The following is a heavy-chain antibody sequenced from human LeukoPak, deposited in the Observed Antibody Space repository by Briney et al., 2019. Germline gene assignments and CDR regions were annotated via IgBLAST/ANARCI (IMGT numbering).Heavy chain of an antibody. Sequence: PSEPLSLTCTVSGYSLSSGYYWGWIRQPPGKGLEWIGCIYHSGSTYYNPSLKSRVTLSVDTSKNQFSLKLSSVTAADTAVYYCARGSYDFWRGSIIAAFDYWGQGTLVTVSS. J-gene: IGHJ4*02. V-gene: IGHV4-38-2*02. CDR1: GYSLSSGYY. CDR3: ARGSYDFWRGSIIAAFDY. D-gene: IGHD3-3*01. CDR2: IYHSGST.